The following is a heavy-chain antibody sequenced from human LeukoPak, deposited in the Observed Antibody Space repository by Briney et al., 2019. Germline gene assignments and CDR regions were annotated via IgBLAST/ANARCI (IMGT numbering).Heavy chain of an antibody. Sequence: GGSLRLSCAASGFTFSSYGMHWVRQAPGKGLEWVAVISYDGSNKYYADSVKGRFTISRDNSKNTLYLQMNSLRAEDTAVYYCAKSYCSGGSCYWSLDYWGQGTLVTVSS. CDR3: AKSYCSGGSCYWSLDY. CDR2: ISYDGSNK. V-gene: IGHV3-30*18. D-gene: IGHD2-15*01. CDR1: GFTFSSYG. J-gene: IGHJ4*02.